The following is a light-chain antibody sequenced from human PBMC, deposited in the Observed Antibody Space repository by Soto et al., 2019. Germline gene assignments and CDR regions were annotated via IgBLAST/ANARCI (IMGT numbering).Light chain of an antibody. J-gene: IGKJ2*01. CDR1: QSVSSY. CDR3: HQRSNWPHT. CDR2: DAS. V-gene: IGKV3-11*01. Sequence: EIVLTQSPATLSLSPGERATLSCRASQSVSSYLAWYQQKPGQAPRLLIYDASNRATAIPARFSASGSGTDFTLAISRLEPEDFAVYYCHQRSNWPHTFGQGTKLEIK.